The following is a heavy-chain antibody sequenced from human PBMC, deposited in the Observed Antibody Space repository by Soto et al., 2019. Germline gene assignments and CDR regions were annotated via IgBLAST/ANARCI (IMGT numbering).Heavy chain of an antibody. CDR1: GGSISRYY. Sequence: QVRLQESGPGLVKPSETLSLTCTVSGGSISRYYWSWIRQPPGKGLEWIGYLYNAGSTIYNPSLKSRFTISVDLSQNQFSLNLNYVTAAATAVYYCARDLWGYCGTDCYPLDVWGQVTTVTVSS. CDR2: LYNAGST. V-gene: IGHV4-59*01. D-gene: IGHD2-21*02. CDR3: ARDLWGYCGTDCYPLDV. J-gene: IGHJ6*02.